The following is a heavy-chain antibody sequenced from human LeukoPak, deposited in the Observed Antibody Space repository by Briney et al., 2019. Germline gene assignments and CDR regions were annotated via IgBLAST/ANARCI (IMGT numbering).Heavy chain of an antibody. V-gene: IGHV4-34*01. CDR2: INHSGST. Sequence: PSETLSLTCAVYGGSFSGYYWSWIRQPPGKGLEWMGEINHSGSTNYNPSLKSRVSISVDTSKNQFSLKLSSVTAADTAVYYCARGTKDYYEFWRVTYYYYMDVWGKGTTVTVSS. CDR3: ARGTKDYYEFWRVTYYYYMDV. J-gene: IGHJ6*03. CDR1: GGSFSGYY. D-gene: IGHD3-3*01.